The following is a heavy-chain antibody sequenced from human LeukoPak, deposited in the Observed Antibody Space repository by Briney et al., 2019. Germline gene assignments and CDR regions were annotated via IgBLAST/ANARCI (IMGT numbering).Heavy chain of an antibody. J-gene: IGHJ6*03. CDR2: IHNTGRT. V-gene: IGHV4-31*03. CDR3: ARKNDYGDSYYMDV. CDR1: GGSISSGSNY. D-gene: IGHD4-17*01. Sequence: SETLSLTCTVSGGSISSGSNYWGWIRQRPGKGLEWIGYIHNTGRTDYNPSLKSRVIISVDTSKNRFSLRLSSVTAADTALYYCARKNDYGDSYYMDVWGKGTTVTVSS.